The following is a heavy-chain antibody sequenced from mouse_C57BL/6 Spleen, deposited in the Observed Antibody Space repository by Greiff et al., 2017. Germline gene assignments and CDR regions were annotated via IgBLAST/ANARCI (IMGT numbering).Heavy chain of an antibody. CDR3: ANYGSSAWFAY. V-gene: IGHV1-80*01. CDR1: GYAFSSYW. CDR2: IYPGDGDT. J-gene: IGHJ3*01. D-gene: IGHD1-1*01. Sequence: QVQLQQSGAELVKPGASVKISCKASGYAFSSYWMTWVKQRPGKGLEWIGQIYPGDGDTNYNGKFKGKATLTADKSSSTAYMQLSSLTSEDSAAYFCANYGSSAWFAYWGQGTLVTVSA.